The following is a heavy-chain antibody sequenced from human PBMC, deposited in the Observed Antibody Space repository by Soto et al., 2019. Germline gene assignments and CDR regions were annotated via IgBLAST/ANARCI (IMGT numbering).Heavy chain of an antibody. D-gene: IGHD2-21*02. V-gene: IGHV5-51*01. CDR1: GFNSYW. Sequence: PGESLNISCKASGFNSYWIGWVRQMPGKGLEWMGIIYPEDSDTIYSPSFQGQVTISADKSISTVFLHWSSLKASDTAMYFCAREGPDLVTDLWGQGTPVTVSS. J-gene: IGHJ4*02. CDR2: IYPEDSDT. CDR3: AREGPDLVTDL.